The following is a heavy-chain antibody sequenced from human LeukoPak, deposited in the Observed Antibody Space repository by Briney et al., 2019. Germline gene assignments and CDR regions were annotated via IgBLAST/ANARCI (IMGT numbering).Heavy chain of an antibody. CDR2: INSDGRST. V-gene: IGHV3-74*03. CDR3: ASRYCTGVNCFAASYMCMDV. J-gene: IGHJ6*03. D-gene: IGHD2-8*02. CDR1: GFTFSSYW. Sequence: GGSLRLSCAASGFTFSSYWMHWVRQAPGKGLVWVSRINSDGRSTKYADSVKGRFTISRDNADRSLYLQMTSLRVEDTAVYFCASRYCTGVNCFAASYMCMDVWGKGTTVTVSS.